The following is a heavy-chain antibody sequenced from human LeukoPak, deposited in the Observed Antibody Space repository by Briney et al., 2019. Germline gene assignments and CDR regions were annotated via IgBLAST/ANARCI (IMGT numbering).Heavy chain of an antibody. J-gene: IGHJ5*02. CDR3: TSDVRSYYDSSGYYYGGS. CDR2: IRSKAYGGTT. Sequence: GGSLRLSCTASGFTFGDYAMSWFRQAPGKGLEWVGFIRSKAYGGTTEYAASVKGRFTISRDDSKSIAYLQMNSLKTEDTAVYYCTSDVRSYYDSSGYYYGGSWGQGTLVTVSS. D-gene: IGHD3-22*01. CDR1: GFTFGDYA. V-gene: IGHV3-49*03.